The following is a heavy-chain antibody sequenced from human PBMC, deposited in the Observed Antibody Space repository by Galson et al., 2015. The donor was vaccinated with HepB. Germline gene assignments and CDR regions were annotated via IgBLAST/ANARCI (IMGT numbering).Heavy chain of an antibody. CDR2: ITSHGGRT. CDR1: GPTFSRYA. CDR3: AKDGIMVSNNPYHLHF. J-gene: IGHJ4*02. Sequence: SVRLSCAASGPTFSRYAMTCVRPAPGKGLEWISSITSHGGRTFYTHSVKGRFTTSRDHSRNTVVLQLSSLRPEDTAVYSCAKDGIMVSNNPYHLHFWGQGTLVSVSS. D-gene: IGHD2-8*01. V-gene: IGHV3-23*01.